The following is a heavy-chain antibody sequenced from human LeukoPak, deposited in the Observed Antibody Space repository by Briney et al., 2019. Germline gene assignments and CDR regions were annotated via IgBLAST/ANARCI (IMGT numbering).Heavy chain of an antibody. CDR2: INPNSGGT. V-gene: IGHV1-2*02. CDR1: GYTFSGYY. Sequence: GVSVKVSCKASGYTFSGYYIFWVRRAPGQGLEWMGWINPNSGGTNYAPEFQGRLTMTRDTSITTAYMELSTLRSDDAAVYYCARVSLWWLRGGFDYWGQGTLVTVSS. D-gene: IGHD5-12*01. J-gene: IGHJ4*02. CDR3: ARVSLWWLRGGFDY.